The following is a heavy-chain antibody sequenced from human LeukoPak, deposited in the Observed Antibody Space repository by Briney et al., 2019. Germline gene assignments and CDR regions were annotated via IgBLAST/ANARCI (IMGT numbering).Heavy chain of an antibody. CDR1: GYSFTSYD. J-gene: IGHJ4*02. CDR2: MNPNSGNT. CDR3: ARDLYKYGADFDY. D-gene: IGHD5-18*01. Sequence: ASVNVSCKASGYSFTSYDINWVRQAPGHGLEWMGWMNPNSGNTGYVQKFQGRVAMTRDTSMTTAYMELSSLRFEDTAVYYCARDLYKYGADFDYWGQGTLVTVSS. V-gene: IGHV1-8*01.